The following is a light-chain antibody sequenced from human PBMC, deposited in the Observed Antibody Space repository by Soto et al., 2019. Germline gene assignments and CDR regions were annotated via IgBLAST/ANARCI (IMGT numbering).Light chain of an antibody. J-gene: IGKJ3*01. CDR3: QHYNNLPFT. CDR2: GAS. V-gene: IGKV3D-15*01. CDR1: QSVSSN. Sequence: EIVMTQSPATLSVSPGERATLSCRASQSVSSNLAWYQQKPGQVPRLLIYGASTRATGIPARFSGSGSGTDFTLTITTLHSEDFPLYYCQHYNNLPFTFGPGTKVHIQ.